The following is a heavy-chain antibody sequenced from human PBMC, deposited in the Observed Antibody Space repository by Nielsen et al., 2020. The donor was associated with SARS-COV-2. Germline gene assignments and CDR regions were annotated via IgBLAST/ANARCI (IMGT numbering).Heavy chain of an antibody. J-gene: IGHJ6*02. CDR1: GASISSGSYY. CDR2: VFTSGST. V-gene: IGHV4-61*02. D-gene: IGHD3-22*01. CDR3: ARGRDYYHTSGFYGFYYGMDA. Sequence: SETLSLTCSVSGASISSGSYYWSWVRQPAGKGLEWIGRVFTSGSTNYNPSLRSRVTISVDRSRNQVSLRLTSVTAADTAVYYCARGRDYYHTSGFYGFYYGMDAWGQGTTVTVSS.